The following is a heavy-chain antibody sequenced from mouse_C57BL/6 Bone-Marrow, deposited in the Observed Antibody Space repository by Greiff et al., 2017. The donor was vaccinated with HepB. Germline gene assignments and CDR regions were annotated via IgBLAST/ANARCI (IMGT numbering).Heavy chain of an antibody. D-gene: IGHD1-1*01. J-gene: IGHJ2*01. V-gene: IGHV5-12*01. Sequence: EVQLVESGGGLVQPGGSLKLSCAASGFTFSDYYMYWVRQTPEKRLEWVAYISNGGGSTYYPDTVKGRFTISRDNAKNTLYLQMSRLKSEDTAMYYCARGALTTVARGFDYWGQGTTLTVSS. CDR2: ISNGGGST. CDR1: GFTFSDYY. CDR3: ARGALTTVARGFDY.